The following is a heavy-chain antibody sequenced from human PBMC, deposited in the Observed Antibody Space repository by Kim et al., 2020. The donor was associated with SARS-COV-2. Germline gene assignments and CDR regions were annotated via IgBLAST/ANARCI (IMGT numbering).Heavy chain of an antibody. CDR2: ISWNSGSI. Sequence: GGSLRLSCAASGFTFDDYAMHWVRQAPGKGLEWVSGISWNSGSIGYADSVKGRFTISRDNAKNSLYLQMNSLRAEDTALYYCAKEGMVRYFSYWGQGTLV. CDR3: AKEGMVRYFSY. D-gene: IGHD3-10*01. V-gene: IGHV3-9*01. CDR1: GFTFDDYA. J-gene: IGHJ4*02.